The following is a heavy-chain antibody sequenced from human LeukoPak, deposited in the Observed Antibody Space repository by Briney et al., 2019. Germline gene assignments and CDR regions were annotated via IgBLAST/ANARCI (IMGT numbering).Heavy chain of an antibody. D-gene: IGHD2-2*01. CDR2: IYSGGST. CDR3: ARDWGCTDTRCYLGMDV. Sequence: GGSLRPSCAASGFTVSSNYMNWVRQAPGKGLEWVSLIYSGGSTYFADSVKGRFTISRDNSKNTLYLQMDSLRAEDTAVYYCARDWGCTDTRCYLGMDVWGQGTTVTVSS. J-gene: IGHJ6*02. V-gene: IGHV3-66*01. CDR1: GFTVSSNY.